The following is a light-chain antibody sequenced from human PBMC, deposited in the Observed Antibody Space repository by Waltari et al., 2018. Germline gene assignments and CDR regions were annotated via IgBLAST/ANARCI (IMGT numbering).Light chain of an antibody. CDR3: QKYDFLPAT. CDR1: QGVGKY. V-gene: IGKV3-20*01. CDR2: HAS. J-gene: IGKJ1*01. Sequence: ETVLTRSPVIRPLYPGERATVSCRASQGVGKYLAWYQQRPGQAPRLLLYHASIRDTGIPDRFSGSGFGTDFSLTISRLEPEDFAVYYCQKYDFLPATFGQGTTVEIK.